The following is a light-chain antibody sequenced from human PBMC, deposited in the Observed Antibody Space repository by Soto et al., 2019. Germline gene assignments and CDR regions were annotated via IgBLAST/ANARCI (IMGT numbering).Light chain of an antibody. CDR1: QGIGND. V-gene: IGKV1-6*01. CDR2: AIS. Sequence: AIQVTQSPSSLSASVGDRVTIACRTSQGIGNDFGWYAQRPGQAPKLLIYAISTLQSGVPSRFSGSGSGTDFTITVSSLQPDYFANYCCLQDYDFPWTFGQGTKVEIK. J-gene: IGKJ1*01. CDR3: LQDYDFPWT.